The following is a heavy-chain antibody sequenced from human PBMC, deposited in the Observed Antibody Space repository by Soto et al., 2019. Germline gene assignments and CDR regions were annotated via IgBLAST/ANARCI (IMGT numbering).Heavy chain of an antibody. J-gene: IGHJ6*02. CDR1: GGTFSSYA. V-gene: IGHV1-69*06. Sequence: SVKVSCKASGGTFSSYAISWVRQAPGQGLEWMGGIIPIFGTANYAQKFQGRVTITADKSTSTAYMELSSLRSEDTAVYYCARGRVAVASYYYYGMDVWGQGTTVTVSS. CDR3: ARGRVAVASYYYYGMDV. CDR2: IIPIFGTA. D-gene: IGHD6-19*01.